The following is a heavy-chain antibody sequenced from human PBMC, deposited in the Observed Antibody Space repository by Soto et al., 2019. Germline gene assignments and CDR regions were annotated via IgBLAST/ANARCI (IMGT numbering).Heavy chain of an antibody. V-gene: IGHV3-23*01. CDR3: AKDLIYGYNSGRPFDS. J-gene: IGHJ4*02. Sequence: EVQLLDSGGGLVQPGGSLRLSCAAYGFTFSSFAMSWVRQAPGKGLEWVSAIGSRGDSTYYADSVKGRFTISRDNSKNTLYLQMNSLRAEDTAVYYCAKDLIYGYNSGRPFDSWGQGTLVTVSS. D-gene: IGHD6-19*01. CDR1: GFTFSSFA. CDR2: IGSRGDST.